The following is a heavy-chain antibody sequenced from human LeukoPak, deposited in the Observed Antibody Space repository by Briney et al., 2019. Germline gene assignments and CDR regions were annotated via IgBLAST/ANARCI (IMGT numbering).Heavy chain of an antibody. J-gene: IGHJ3*02. D-gene: IGHD4-17*01. CDR2: IGSSTTYT. V-gene: IGHV3-11*06. CDR1: GFTFSDYY. Sequence: GGSLRLSCAASGFTFSDYYMSWIRQAPGKGLEWISYIGSSTTYTNYADSVKGRFTISRDNAKNSLFLQMNSLRAEDTAVYYCARDKSGTLGDYDVFDIWGQGTMVTVSS. CDR3: ARDKSGTLGDYDVFDI.